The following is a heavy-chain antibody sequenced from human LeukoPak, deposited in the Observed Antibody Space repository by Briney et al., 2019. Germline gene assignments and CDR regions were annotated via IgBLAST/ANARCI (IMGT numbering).Heavy chain of an antibody. D-gene: IGHD6-19*01. CDR3: ARDSDSSGWSWVY. V-gene: IGHV1-3*01. CDR2: INAGNGNT. J-gene: IGHJ4*02. CDR1: GYRFTTDMYT. Sequence: ASVKVSCKASGYRFTTDMYTIHWLRQAPGHRLEWMGWINAGNGNTKYSQKFQGRVTITGDTSARTVYMEVSSLVSEDTAIYYCARDSDSSGWSWVYWGQGTLVTVSS.